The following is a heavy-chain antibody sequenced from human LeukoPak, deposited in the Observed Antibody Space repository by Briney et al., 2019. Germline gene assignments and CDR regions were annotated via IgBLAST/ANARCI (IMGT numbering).Heavy chain of an antibody. CDR2: IKQDASEK. D-gene: IGHD3-22*01. CDR3: ARDSPYYYDSSGYSLDAFDI. CDR1: GFIFSNYW. V-gene: IGHV3-7*01. J-gene: IGHJ3*02. Sequence: GGSLRLSCAASGFIFSNYWMGWVRQAPGKGLEWVASIKQDASEKYYVDAVKGRFTISRDNAKNSVYLQMNSLRAEDTAVYYCARDSPYYYDSSGYSLDAFDIWGQGTMVTVSS.